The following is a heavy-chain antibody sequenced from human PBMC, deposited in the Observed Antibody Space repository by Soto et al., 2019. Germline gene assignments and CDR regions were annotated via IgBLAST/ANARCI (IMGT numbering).Heavy chain of an antibody. D-gene: IGHD1-1*01. CDR2: IYHSGST. V-gene: IGHV4-30-2*01. CDR1: AGSISSGGYS. J-gene: IGHJ5*02. Sequence: PPETLSLTCAVSAGSISSGGYSWTWIRQPPGKGLEWIGYIYHSGSTYYNPSLKSRVTISVDSSKNQFSLKLSSVTAADTAVYYGARVQDRGGQGTRVTFSS. CDR3: ARVQDR.